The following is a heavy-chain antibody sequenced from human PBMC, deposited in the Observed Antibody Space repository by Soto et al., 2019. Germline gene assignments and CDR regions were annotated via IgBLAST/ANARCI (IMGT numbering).Heavy chain of an antibody. CDR2: ISSSSSTI. D-gene: IGHD1-26*01. CDR3: ARDWDGEDGMDG. J-gene: IGHJ6*02. Sequence: EVQLVESGGGLVQPGGSLRLSCAASGFSFSSYSMNWVRQAPGKGLEYVSYISSSSSTIYYADSVKGRFTISRDNAKNALCRQMIRLRDEETAGYYWARDWDGEDGMDGWGQGTTVTVSS. CDR1: GFSFSSYS. V-gene: IGHV3-48*02.